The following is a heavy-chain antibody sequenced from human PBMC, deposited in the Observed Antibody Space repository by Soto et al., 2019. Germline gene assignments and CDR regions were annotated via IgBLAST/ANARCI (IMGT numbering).Heavy chain of an antibody. CDR2: IHYSGYT. D-gene: IGHD6-19*01. J-gene: IGHJ4*02. CDR3: TGDRNNRVWYKY. V-gene: IGHV4-59*01. Sequence: QVQLQESGPGLVKPSETLSLTCSVSGGPISRYHWSWIRQTPGKGLEWIGYIHYSGYTNYNPSLRSRVTISVDTSRNQFSLRLSSVTAADTAVYYGTGDRNNRVWYKYWGPGTLVTVSS. CDR1: GGPISRYH.